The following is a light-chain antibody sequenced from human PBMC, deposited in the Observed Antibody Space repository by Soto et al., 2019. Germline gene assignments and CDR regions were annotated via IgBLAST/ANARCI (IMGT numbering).Light chain of an antibody. J-gene: IGLJ3*02. Sequence: QSVLTQPASVSGSPGQSITISCTGTSSDVGGYNYVSWYQQHPGKAPKLMIYEVSNRPSGVSNRFSGSKSGNTASLTISGPQAEEEADYYGSSYTSSSTLVFGGGTKLTVL. V-gene: IGLV2-14*01. CDR2: EVS. CDR1: SSDVGGYNY. CDR3: SSYTSSSTLV.